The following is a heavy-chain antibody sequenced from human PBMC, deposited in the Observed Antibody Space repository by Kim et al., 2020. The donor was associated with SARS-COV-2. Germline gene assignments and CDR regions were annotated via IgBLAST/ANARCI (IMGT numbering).Heavy chain of an antibody. D-gene: IGHD3-22*01. Sequence: ADSVKGRFTISRDNSKNTLYLQMNSLRAEDTAVYYCAKDLGYSRAYGMDVWGQGTTVTVSS. V-gene: IGHV3-30*02. J-gene: IGHJ6*02. CDR3: AKDLGYSRAYGMDV.